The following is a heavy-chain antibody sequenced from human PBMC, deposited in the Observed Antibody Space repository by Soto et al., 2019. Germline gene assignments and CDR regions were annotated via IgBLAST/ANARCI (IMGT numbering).Heavy chain of an antibody. J-gene: IGHJ4*02. CDR3: ARGDRPGLFDY. CDR1: GFTFSSYS. CDR2: ISSSSSYI. V-gene: IGHV3-21*01. D-gene: IGHD6-6*01. Sequence: GGSLRLSCAASGFTFSSYSMNWVRQAPGKGLEWVSSISSSSSYIYYADSVEGRFTISRDNAKNSLYLQMNSLRAEDTAVYYCARGDRPGLFDYWGQGTLVTVS.